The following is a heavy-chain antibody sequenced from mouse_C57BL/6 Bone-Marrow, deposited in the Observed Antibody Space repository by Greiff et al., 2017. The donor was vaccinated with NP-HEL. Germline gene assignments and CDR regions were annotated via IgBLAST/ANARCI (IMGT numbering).Heavy chain of an antibody. CDR1: GFNIKDYY. D-gene: IGHD4-1*02. CDR2: IDPEDGET. J-gene: IGHJ2*01. V-gene: IGHV14-2*01. CDR3: AFPQLGRRDYFDY. Sequence: EVHLVESGAELVKPGASVKLSCTASGFNIKDYYMHWVKQRPEQGLEWIGRIDPEDGETKYAPKFQGKATITADTSSNTAYLQLSSLTSEDTAVYYCAFPQLGRRDYFDYWGQGTTLTVSS.